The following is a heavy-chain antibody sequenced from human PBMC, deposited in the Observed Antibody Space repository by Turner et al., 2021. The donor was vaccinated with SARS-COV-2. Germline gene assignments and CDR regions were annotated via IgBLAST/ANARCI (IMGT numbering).Heavy chain of an antibody. J-gene: IGHJ4*02. Sequence: EVQLAESGGCLVQPGGSLRLSCAASGFTFNNHWMNGVRQATGKGLEWVAIIKQDGSVTLYVDSVKGRFTISRDNSKNSLYLQMNSLRAEDTAIYYCARGSGWVADYWGQGTLVTVSS. CDR1: GFTFNNHW. CDR3: ARGSGWVADY. CDR2: IKQDGSVT. V-gene: IGHV3-7*01. D-gene: IGHD6-19*01.